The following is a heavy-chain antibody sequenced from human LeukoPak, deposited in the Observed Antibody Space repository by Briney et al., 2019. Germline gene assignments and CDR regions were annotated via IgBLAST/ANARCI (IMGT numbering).Heavy chain of an antibody. CDR2: IKQDGSEK. J-gene: IGHJ4*02. D-gene: IGHD2-15*01. V-gene: IGHV3-7*01. CDR1: GFTFSNYW. Sequence: GGSLRLSCAASGFTFSNYWLTWVRQAPGQGLEWVANIKQDGSEKHYVDSVKGRFTISRDNAKNSLYLQMNSLRAEDTAVYYCASSLGYCSGGSCQAGYYFDYWGQGTLVTVSS. CDR3: ASSLGYCSGGSCQAGYYFDY.